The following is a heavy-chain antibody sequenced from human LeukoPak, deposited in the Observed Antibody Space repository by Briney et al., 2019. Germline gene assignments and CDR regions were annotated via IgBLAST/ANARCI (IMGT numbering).Heavy chain of an antibody. CDR3: ARDKQHSYGRYFDH. CDR1: GDSISTYH. J-gene: IGHJ4*02. CDR2: MQSTGNS. V-gene: IGHV4-59*01. D-gene: IGHD3-16*01. Sequence: PSETVSLTCSVSGDSISTYHWNWIRKPPGKGLEWIGYMQSTGNSKYNPSLRSRVNMFVDTSKNRAALILSSVTAADTAVYYCARDKQHSYGRYFDHWGQGALVTVSS.